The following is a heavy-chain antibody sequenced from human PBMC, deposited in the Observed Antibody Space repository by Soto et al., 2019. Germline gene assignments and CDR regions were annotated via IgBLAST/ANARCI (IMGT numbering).Heavy chain of an antibody. CDR2: IYTGGTT. CDR1: EFTVSSHY. CDR3: ASNLQRPDWWDY. D-gene: IGHD2-8*02. Sequence: EVQLVESGGGLVQPGGSLRLSCAASEFTVSSHYMSWGRKAPVKGLEWVSVIYTGGTTYYADSVQGSFTISRDHSKNTLYLQMNSLRTEDTAVYSCASNLQRPDWWDYWGQGSLVTVSS. J-gene: IGHJ4*02. V-gene: IGHV3-66*01.